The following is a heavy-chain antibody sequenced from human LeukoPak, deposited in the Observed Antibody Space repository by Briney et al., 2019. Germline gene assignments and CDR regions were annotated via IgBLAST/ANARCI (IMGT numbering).Heavy chain of an antibody. D-gene: IGHD5-18*01. V-gene: IGHV3-30*14. Sequence: GRSLRLSCAASGFTFSSYAIHWVRQAPGKGLEWVALISYDGSNKDYVDSVKGRFTISRDNSKNTLYLQMNSLRAEDMAVYYCARTCGYSYASYYFDYWGQGTLVTVSS. J-gene: IGHJ4*02. CDR2: ISYDGSNK. CDR3: ARTCGYSYASYYFDY. CDR1: GFTFSSYA.